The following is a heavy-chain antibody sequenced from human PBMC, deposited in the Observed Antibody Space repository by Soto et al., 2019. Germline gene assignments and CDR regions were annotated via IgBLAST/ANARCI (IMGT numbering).Heavy chain of an antibody. Sequence: SETLSLTCTVSGGSISSYYWSWIRQPPGKGLEWIGYIYYSGSTNYNPSLKSRVTISVDTSKNQFSLKLSSVTAADTAVYYCARSAPYYDILTVYWGFYDYWGQGTLVTVSS. CDR1: GGSISSYY. CDR3: ARSAPYYDILTVYWGFYDY. J-gene: IGHJ4*02. V-gene: IGHV4-59*01. D-gene: IGHD3-9*01. CDR2: IYYSGST.